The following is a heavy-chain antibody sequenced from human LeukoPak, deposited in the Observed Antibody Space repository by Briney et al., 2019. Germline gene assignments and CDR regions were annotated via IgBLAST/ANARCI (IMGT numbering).Heavy chain of an antibody. D-gene: IGHD6-13*01. CDR3: ARGEYSSSWYPFDN. CDR1: GYTFTGYD. J-gene: IGHJ4*02. CDR2: MKSNSGDT. Sequence: ASVTISCKTSGYTFTGYDINWVRQAPGQGLEWMGWMKSNSGDTHFAQKFQGRVTMTRNTSISTAFMELSSLRSEDTAVYYCARGEYSSSWYPFDNWGQGSLVTVSS. V-gene: IGHV1-8*01.